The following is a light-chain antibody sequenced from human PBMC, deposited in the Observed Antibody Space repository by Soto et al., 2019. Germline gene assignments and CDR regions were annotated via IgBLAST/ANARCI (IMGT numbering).Light chain of an antibody. V-gene: IGLV2-11*01. Sequence: QSALTQPRSVSGSPGQSVTVSCTGTSRDVAGYSYVSWFQQHPGKAPQLLIYDVTKRPSGVPDRFSGSKSGNTAALTISGLQAEDEAEYFCSSYAGSYTWIFGSGTKLTVL. CDR1: SRDVAGYSY. CDR2: DVT. J-gene: IGLJ1*01. CDR3: SSYAGSYTWI.